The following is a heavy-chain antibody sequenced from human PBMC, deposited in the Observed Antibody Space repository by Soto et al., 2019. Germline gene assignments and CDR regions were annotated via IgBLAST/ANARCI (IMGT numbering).Heavy chain of an antibody. CDR3: ARAAWGGYNFGAFDI. Sequence: TLSLTCTVSGGSISSYYWSWIRQPPGKGLEWIGYIYYSGSTNYNPSLKSRVTISVDTSKNQFSLKLSSVTAADTAVYYCARAAWGGYNFGAFDIWGQGTMVTVSS. V-gene: IGHV4-59*01. CDR2: IYYSGST. CDR1: GGSISSYY. J-gene: IGHJ3*02. D-gene: IGHD5-12*01.